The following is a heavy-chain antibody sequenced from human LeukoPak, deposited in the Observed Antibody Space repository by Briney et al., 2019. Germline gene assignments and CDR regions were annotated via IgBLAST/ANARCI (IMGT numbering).Heavy chain of an antibody. CDR2: FDPEHGET. J-gene: IGHJ4*02. V-gene: IGHV1-24*01. Sequence: ASVKVSCKVSGYTLTELSMHWVRQAPGKGLEWMGGFDPEHGETIYAQTFQGRVTMTEDTSIDTVYMELSRLRSEDTAVYYCATDLTVAASGGFDYWGQGTLVTVSS. D-gene: IGHD2-15*01. CDR3: ATDLTVAASGGFDY. CDR1: GYTLTELS.